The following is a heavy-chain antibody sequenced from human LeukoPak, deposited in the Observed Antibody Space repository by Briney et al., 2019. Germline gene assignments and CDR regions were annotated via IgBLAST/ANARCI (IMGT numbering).Heavy chain of an antibody. CDR1: GGSISSYY. CDR3: ARDFLLQSEGLFDY. J-gene: IGHJ4*02. CDR2: IYYSGST. D-gene: IGHD4-11*01. V-gene: IGHV4-59*12. Sequence: PSETLSLTCTVSGGSISSYYWSWIRQTPGKGLEWIGDIYYSGSTNYNPSLKSRVTISVDTSKNQFSLKLSSVTAADAAVYYCARDFLLQSEGLFDYWGQGTLASVSS.